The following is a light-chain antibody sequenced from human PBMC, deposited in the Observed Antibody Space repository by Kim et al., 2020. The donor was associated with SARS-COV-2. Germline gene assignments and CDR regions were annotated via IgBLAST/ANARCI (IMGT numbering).Light chain of an antibody. Sequence: QSVLTQPPSASGTPGQRVTISCSGSSSNIGSNTVNWYQQLPGTAPRLLIYSNDQRPSGVADRFSGSKSGTSASLAISGLQSEDEANYYCAACDDSLNGVVFGGGTQLTVL. V-gene: IGLV1-44*01. CDR2: SND. CDR3: AACDDSLNGVV. J-gene: IGLJ2*01. CDR1: SSNIGSNT.